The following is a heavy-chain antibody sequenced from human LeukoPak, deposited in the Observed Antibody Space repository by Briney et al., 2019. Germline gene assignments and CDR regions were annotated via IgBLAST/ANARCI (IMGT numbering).Heavy chain of an antibody. CDR2: ISSSSSTI. CDR3: ARIGFSATTSSY. V-gene: IGHV3-48*01. J-gene: IGHJ4*02. CDR1: GFTFSSYS. D-gene: IGHD2/OR15-2a*01. Sequence: GGSLRLSCAASGFTFSSYSMNWVRQAPGKGLEWVSYISSSSSTIYYADSVKGRFTISRDNNKDTVFLQMNNLRSEDTALYYCARIGFSATTSSYWGRGTRVIVSS.